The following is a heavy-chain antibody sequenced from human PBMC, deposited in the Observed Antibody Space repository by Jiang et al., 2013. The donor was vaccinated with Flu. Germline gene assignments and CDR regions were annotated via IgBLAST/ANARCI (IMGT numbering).Heavy chain of an antibody. CDR1: GVPIGTNTDY. V-gene: IGHV4-39*01. J-gene: IGHJ5*01. D-gene: IGHD2-2*01. Sequence: QTLSLTCTVSGVPIGTNTDYWGWIRQPPGKNLEWLGAVFNTGTTFDNPSLKGRVTMSLDASKNVFSVRINSVTAADTAVYYCARLPNTYTRRSWFDSWGQGILVTVSS. CDR2: VFNTGTT. CDR3: ARLPNTYTRRSWFDS.